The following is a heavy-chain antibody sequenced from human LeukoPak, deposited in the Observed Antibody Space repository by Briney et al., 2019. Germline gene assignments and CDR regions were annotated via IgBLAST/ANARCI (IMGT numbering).Heavy chain of an antibody. CDR1: GYTFTTSW. D-gene: IGHD1-1*01. CDR3: ARRNVQLERDAFDI. CDR2: IYPDDSDT. Sequence: GESLKISCKGSGYTFTTSWIAWVRQVPGKGLEWMGIIYPDDSDTIYSPSLQGQVTFSADKSISTAYLQWSSLKASDTAMYYCARRNVQLERDAFDIWGQGTMVTVSS. J-gene: IGHJ3*02. V-gene: IGHV5-51*01.